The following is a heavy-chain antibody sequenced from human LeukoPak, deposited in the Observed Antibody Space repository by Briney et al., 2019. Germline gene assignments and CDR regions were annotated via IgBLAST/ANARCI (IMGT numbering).Heavy chain of an antibody. CDR1: GGTFSSYA. J-gene: IGHJ5*02. Sequence: SVSVSYKASGGTFSSYAISWVRQAPGQALEWMGGIIPIFGTANYAQKFQGRVTITADKSTSTAYMELSSLRSEDTAVYYCATAITDCSGGSCYVRNWFDPWGQGTLVTVSS. V-gene: IGHV1-69*06. D-gene: IGHD2-15*01. CDR3: ATAITDCSGGSCYVRNWFDP. CDR2: IIPIFGTA.